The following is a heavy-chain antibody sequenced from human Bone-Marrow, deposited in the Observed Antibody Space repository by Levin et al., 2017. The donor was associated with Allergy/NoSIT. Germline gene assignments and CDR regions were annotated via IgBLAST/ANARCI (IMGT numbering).Heavy chain of an antibody. J-gene: IGHJ4*02. CDR2: IYSNGVT. CDR3: ARDVFRIINDC. CDR1: GFTVSNNQ. D-gene: IGHD3-10*01. Sequence: GGSLRLSCAASGFTVSNNQMNWVRQFPGKGLEWVSLIYSNGVTNYADSVKGRFIISRDNSKNTLYLQMNSLRAEDTAIYYCARDVFRIINDCWGQGTLVTVSS. V-gene: IGHV3-66*01.